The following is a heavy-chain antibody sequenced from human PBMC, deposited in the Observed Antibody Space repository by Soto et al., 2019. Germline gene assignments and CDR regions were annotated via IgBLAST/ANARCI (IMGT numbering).Heavy chain of an antibody. CDR3: ASRDPGTSVDY. D-gene: IGHD1-7*01. Sequence: PSETLSPTCAVSGGSFTSNSWWTWVRQPPGQGLEWIGEIYRTGSTNYNPSLKSRVTISLDKSENQFSLKVTSLTAADTAVYYCASRDPGTSVDYWGQGTLVTVSS. V-gene: IGHV4-4*02. CDR2: IYRTGST. CDR1: GGSFTSNSW. J-gene: IGHJ4*02.